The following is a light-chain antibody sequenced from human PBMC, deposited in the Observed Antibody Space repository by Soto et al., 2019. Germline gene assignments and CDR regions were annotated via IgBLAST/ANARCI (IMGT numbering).Light chain of an antibody. CDR2: SAS. J-gene: IGKJ4*01. Sequence: DIQMTQSPSSLSASVGDRVTITCRASQIISSYLNWYQQKPGKAPNLLIYSASKLHSGVPSRFSGSGSGTDFTLIISSLQPEDFATYYCQQRSSNPLTFGGGTRV. CDR3: QQRSSNPLT. V-gene: IGKV1-39*01. CDR1: QIISSY.